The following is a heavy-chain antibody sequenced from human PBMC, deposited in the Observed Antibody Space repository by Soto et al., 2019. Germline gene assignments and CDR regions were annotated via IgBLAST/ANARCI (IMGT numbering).Heavy chain of an antibody. CDR1: GFTFSSYG. D-gene: IGHD6-13*01. J-gene: IGHJ5*02. CDR3: AKEGHSSSWKWFDP. Sequence: GSLRLSCAASGFTFSSYGMHWVRQAPGKGLEWVAVISYDGSNKYYADSVKGRFTISRDNSKNTLYLQMNSLRAEDTAVYYCAKEGHSSSWKWFDPWGQGTLVTVSS. V-gene: IGHV3-30*18. CDR2: ISYDGSNK.